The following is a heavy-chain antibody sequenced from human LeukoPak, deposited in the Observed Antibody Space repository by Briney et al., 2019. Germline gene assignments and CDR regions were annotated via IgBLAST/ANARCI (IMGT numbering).Heavy chain of an antibody. CDR2: ISYDGSNK. D-gene: IGHD3-10*01. V-gene: IGHV3-30*04. CDR1: GFTFSSYA. CDR3: ARDVGSHFDY. Sequence: PGRSLGLSCAASGFTFSSYAMHWVRQAPGKGLEWVAVISYDGSNKYYADSVKGRFTISRDNSKNTLYLQMNSLRAEDTAVYYCARDVGSHFDYWGQGTLVTVSS. J-gene: IGHJ4*02.